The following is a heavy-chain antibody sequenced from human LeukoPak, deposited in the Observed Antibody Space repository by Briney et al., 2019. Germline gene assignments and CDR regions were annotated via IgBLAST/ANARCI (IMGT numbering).Heavy chain of an antibody. D-gene: IGHD3-22*01. J-gene: IGHJ4*02. CDR3: ARDLSSSGQTIFVY. Sequence: TGGSLRLSCAASGFTFSAYWMTWVRQAPGKGLEWVANIRQDCSDKYYVDAVKGRFTISRDNATNSLYLQMNSLRAEDTAVYYRARDLSSSGQTIFVYWGQGTLVTVSS. CDR1: GFTFSAYW. CDR2: IRQDCSDK. V-gene: IGHV3-7*01.